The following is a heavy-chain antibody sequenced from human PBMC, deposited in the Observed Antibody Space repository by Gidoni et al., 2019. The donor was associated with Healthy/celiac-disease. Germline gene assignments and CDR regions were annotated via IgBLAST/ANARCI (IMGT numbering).Heavy chain of an antibody. Sequence: EVQLVQSGAEVKKPGESLKISCKGSGYSFTSSWIGWVRQMPGKGLEWMGIIDPGDSDTRYSPSFQGQVTISADKSISTAYLQWSSLKASDTAMYYCARLLLFGAVIRGGWFDPWGQGTLVTVSS. D-gene: IGHD3-3*01. V-gene: IGHV5-51*01. CDR1: GYSFTSSW. CDR3: ARLLLFGAVIRGGWFDP. CDR2: IDPGDSDT. J-gene: IGHJ5*02.